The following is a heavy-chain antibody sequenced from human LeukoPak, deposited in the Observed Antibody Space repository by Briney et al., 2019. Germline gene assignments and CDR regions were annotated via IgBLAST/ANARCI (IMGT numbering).Heavy chain of an antibody. Sequence: GGSLRLSCAASGFTFSSNWMHWVRQGPGKGLVWVSRINPDGSRTDYAESVKGRFTISRDNAKNSLYLQMNSLRDEDTAVYYCVRRVPNNSSWYELFDYWGQGTLVTVSS. J-gene: IGHJ4*02. V-gene: IGHV3-74*01. CDR2: INPDGSRT. CDR3: VRRVPNNSSWYELFDY. CDR1: GFTFSSNW. D-gene: IGHD6-13*01.